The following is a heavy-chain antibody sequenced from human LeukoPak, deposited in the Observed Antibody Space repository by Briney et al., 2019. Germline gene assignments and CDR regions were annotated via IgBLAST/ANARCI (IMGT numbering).Heavy chain of an antibody. CDR2: INPSGGST. Sequence: ASVKVSCKASGYTFTRYYIHWVRQAPGQGLEWMGIINPSGGSTSYAQKFQGRVTMTRDMSTSTVYMEVRSLRSEDTAVYYCARDRDGLWWGIAYYMDVWGKGTTVTVSS. CDR3: ARDRDGLWWGIAYYMDV. CDR1: GYTFTRYY. V-gene: IGHV1-46*01. J-gene: IGHJ6*03. D-gene: IGHD2-21*01.